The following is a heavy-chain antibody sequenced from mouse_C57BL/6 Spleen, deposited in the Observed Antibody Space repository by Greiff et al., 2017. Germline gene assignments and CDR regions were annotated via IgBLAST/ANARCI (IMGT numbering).Heavy chain of an antibody. CDR2: IHPNSGST. D-gene: IGHD2-3*01. J-gene: IGHJ3*01. CDR3: ATYDGYCGAWFAY. CDR1: GYTFTSYC. Sequence: VQLQQPGAELVKPGASVKLSCKASGYTFTSYCMHWVKQRPGQGLEWIGMIHPNSGSTNYTEKFQSKATLTVDKSSRTTYMQLISLTSEDSAVYYCATYDGYCGAWFAYWGQGTLVTVSA. V-gene: IGHV1-64*01.